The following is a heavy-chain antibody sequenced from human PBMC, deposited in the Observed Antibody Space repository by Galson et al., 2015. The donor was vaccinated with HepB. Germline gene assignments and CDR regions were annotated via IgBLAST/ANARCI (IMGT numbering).Heavy chain of an antibody. CDR3: ARDSYLWFGEISADAFDI. J-gene: IGHJ3*02. Sequence: SLRLCCAASGFTFSSYSMNWVRQAPGKGLEWVSYISSSSSTIYYADSVKGRFTISRDNAKNSLYLQMNSLRAEDTAVYYCARDSYLWFGEISADAFDIWGQGTMVTVSS. CDR1: GFTFSSYS. CDR2: ISSSSSTI. D-gene: IGHD3-10*01. V-gene: IGHV3-48*01.